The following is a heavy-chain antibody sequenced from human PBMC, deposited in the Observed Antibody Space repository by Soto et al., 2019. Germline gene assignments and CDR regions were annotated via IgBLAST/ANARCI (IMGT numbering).Heavy chain of an antibody. CDR2: ITTSRGYI. J-gene: IGHJ5*01. Sequence: EVQLVESGGGLVQPGGSLRLSCEASGFTFSTYEMNWVRQAPGKGLEWVSYITTSRGYIYYADSLKGRITISRDNAKNSLYLQIHRLKAEDMAVYSCVRSGTARFVRHSWFDSWGQGTLVTVSS. D-gene: IGHD1-1*01. CDR1: GFTFSTYE. CDR3: VRSGTARFVRHSWFDS. V-gene: IGHV3-21*01.